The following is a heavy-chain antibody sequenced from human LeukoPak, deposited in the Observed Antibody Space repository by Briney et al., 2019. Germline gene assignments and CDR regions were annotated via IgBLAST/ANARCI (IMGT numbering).Heavy chain of an antibody. Sequence: ASVKVSCKSSGGTFSSYAITWVRQAPGQGLEWMGGIIPIFGTANYAQKFQGRVTITADESTSTAYMELSSLRSEDTAVYYCAGGVPAATTWGQGTLVTVSS. CDR2: IIPIFGTA. V-gene: IGHV1-69*13. CDR3: AGGVPAATT. J-gene: IGHJ4*02. CDR1: GGTFSSYA. D-gene: IGHD2-2*01.